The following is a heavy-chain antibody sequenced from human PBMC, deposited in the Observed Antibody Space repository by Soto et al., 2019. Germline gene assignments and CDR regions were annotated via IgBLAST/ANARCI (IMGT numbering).Heavy chain of an antibody. CDR1: GFTFSSYS. CDR3: ARGVEMATICDAFDI. J-gene: IGHJ3*02. CDR2: ISSSSSYI. Sequence: PGGSLRRSCAASGFTFSSYSMNWVRQAPGKGLEWVSSISSSSSYIYYADSVKGRFTISRDNAKNSLYLQMNSLRAEDTAVYYCARGVEMATICDAFDIWGQGTMVTVS. V-gene: IGHV3-21*01. D-gene: IGHD5-12*01.